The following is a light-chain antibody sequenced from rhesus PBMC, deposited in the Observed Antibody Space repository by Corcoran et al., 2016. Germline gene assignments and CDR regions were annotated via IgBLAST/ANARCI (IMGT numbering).Light chain of an antibody. V-gene: IGKV3-40*03. CDR1: ESVGSY. CDR3: QQYNDLLPT. J-gene: IGKJ4*01. Sequence: EIVMTQSPATLSLSPGETATLSCRASESVGSYLAWYQQKPGQAPKLLVHSAYFRATGIPDRFSGSGSRTEVTLTISSLEPEDVGVYHCQQYNDLLPTFGGGTKVELK. CDR2: SAY.